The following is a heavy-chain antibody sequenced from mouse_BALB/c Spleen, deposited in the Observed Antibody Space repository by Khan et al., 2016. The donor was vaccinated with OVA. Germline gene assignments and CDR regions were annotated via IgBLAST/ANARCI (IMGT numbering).Heavy chain of an antibody. CDR2: SYPGDGDT. CDR1: GYTFTAYD. V-gene: IGHV1S56*01. CDR3: AREGLRGVAMDY. Sequence: QVQLQQSGPELVKPGALVKISCKASGYTFTAYDINWVKQRPGQGLEWIGWSYPGDGDTRYNENFKGNATLTADKSSNSAYLQLTCMTSEDSAVYFWAREGLRGVAMDYWGQGTSVSVAS. J-gene: IGHJ4*01. D-gene: IGHD2-4*01.